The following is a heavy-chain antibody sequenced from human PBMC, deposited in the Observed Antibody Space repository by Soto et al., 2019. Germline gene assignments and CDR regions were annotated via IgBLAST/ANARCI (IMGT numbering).Heavy chain of an antibody. V-gene: IGHV1-18*04. D-gene: IGHD3-10*01. CDR1: GYTFTSYG. J-gene: IGHJ6*02. CDR3: ARAGKYYYGSGSPYYYGMDV. Sequence: QVQLVQSGAEVKKPGASVKVSSKASGYTFTSYGVSWVRQAPGQGLEWMGWISGYNGNTNYAQKLQGRVTMTTDTSTSTAYMELRSLRSDDTAVYYCARAGKYYYGSGSPYYYGMDVWGQGITVTVSS. CDR2: ISGYNGNT.